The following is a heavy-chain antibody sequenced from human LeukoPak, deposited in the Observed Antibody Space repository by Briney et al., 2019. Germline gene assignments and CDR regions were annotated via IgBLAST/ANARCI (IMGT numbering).Heavy chain of an antibody. J-gene: IGHJ4*02. CDR2: IYHSGST. Sequence: SETLSLTCAVSGGSISSSNWWSWVRQPPGKGLEWIGEIYHSGSTNYNPSLKSRVTISVDKSKNQFSLKLSSVTAADTAVYYCAREDAPRTRTLDYWGQGTLVTVSS. CDR3: AREDAPRTRTLDY. V-gene: IGHV4-4*02. CDR1: GGSISSSNW.